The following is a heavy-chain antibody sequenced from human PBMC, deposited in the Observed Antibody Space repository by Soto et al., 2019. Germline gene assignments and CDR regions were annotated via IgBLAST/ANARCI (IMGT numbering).Heavy chain of an antibody. CDR3: AKVLYAGAAFDI. J-gene: IGHJ3*02. CDR2: ISGSGSNK. D-gene: IGHD2-2*01. Sequence: GGSLRLSYAASGFTFSSYAMSWVRQAPGKGLEWVSVISGSGSNKYYADSVKGRFTISRDNSKNTLYLQMNSLRAEDTAVYYCAKVLYAGAAFDIWGQGTMVTVSS. CDR1: GFTFSSYA. V-gene: IGHV3-23*01.